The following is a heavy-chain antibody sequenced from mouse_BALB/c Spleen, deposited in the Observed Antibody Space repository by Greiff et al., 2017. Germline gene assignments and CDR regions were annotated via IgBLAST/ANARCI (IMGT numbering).Heavy chain of an antibody. CDR3: AYDGYWFAY. CDR2: INSNGGST. D-gene: IGHD2-3*01. V-gene: IGHV5-6-3*01. J-gene: IGHJ3*01. CDR1: GFTFSSYG. Sequence: EVNVVDSGGGLVQPGGSLKLSCAASGFTFSSYGMSWVRQTPDKRLELVATINSNGGSTYYPDSVKGRFTISRDNAKNTLYLQMSSLKSEDTAMYYCAYDGYWFAYWGQGTLVTVAA.